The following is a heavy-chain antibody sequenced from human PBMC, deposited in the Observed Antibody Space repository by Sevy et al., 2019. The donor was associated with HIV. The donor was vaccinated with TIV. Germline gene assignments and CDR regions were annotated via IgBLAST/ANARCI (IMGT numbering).Heavy chain of an antibody. V-gene: IGHV1-46*01. Sequence: ASVKVSCKASGYTFTSYYMHWVRQAPGQGLEWMGIINPSGGRTSYAQKFQGRVTMTRDTSTSTVYMELSSLRSEDTAVYYCARSYYDFWSGYYKEQTPLYGMDVWGQGTTVTVSS. CDR3: ARSYYDFWSGYYKEQTPLYGMDV. CDR2: INPSGGRT. D-gene: IGHD3-3*01. CDR1: GYTFTSYY. J-gene: IGHJ6*02.